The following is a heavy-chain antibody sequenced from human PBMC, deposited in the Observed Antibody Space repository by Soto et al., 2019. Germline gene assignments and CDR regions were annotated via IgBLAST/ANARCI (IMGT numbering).Heavy chain of an antibody. V-gene: IGHV3-21*01. J-gene: IGHJ6*02. D-gene: IGHD6-13*01. Sequence: PGGSLRLSCAASGFTFSSYSMNWVRQAPGKGLEWVSSISSSSSYIYYADSVKGRFIISRDNAKNSLYLQMNSLRAEDTAVYYCAREGYPAQGGSSWDYGMDVWGQGTTVTVSS. CDR3: AREGYPAQGGSSWDYGMDV. CDR1: GFTFSSYS. CDR2: ISSSSSYI.